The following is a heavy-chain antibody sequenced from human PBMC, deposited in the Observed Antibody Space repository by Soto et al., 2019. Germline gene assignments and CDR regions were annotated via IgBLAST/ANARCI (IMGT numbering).Heavy chain of an antibody. D-gene: IGHD3-10*01. Sequence: QVQLVQSGAEVKKPGASVKVSCKASGYTFTRSGISWVRQAPGQGLEWMGWISTYNGDTNYAQTFQDRVTMTTDTSSRRADKEQRSRRSDDAAVDYCAGEGGAAYYYYGMDVWGQGTPVSVSS. J-gene: IGHJ6*02. V-gene: IGHV1-18*01. CDR1: GYTFTRSG. CDR2: ISTYNGDT. CDR3: AGEGGAAYYYYGMDV.